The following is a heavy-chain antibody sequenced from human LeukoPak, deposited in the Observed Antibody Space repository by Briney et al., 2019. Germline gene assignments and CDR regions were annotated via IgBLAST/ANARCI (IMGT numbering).Heavy chain of an antibody. CDR2: IRSSSSYI. CDR1: GFTFSSYS. V-gene: IGHV3-21*01. J-gene: IGHJ4*02. D-gene: IGHD4-17*01. CDR3: ARPHDYGDYDGYYFDY. Sequence: PGGSLRLSCAASGFTFSSYSMNWVRQAPGTGLEWVSSIRSSSSYIYYADSVKGRFTISRDNAKNSLYLQMNSLRAEDTAVYYCARPHDYGDYDGYYFDYWGQGTLVTVSS.